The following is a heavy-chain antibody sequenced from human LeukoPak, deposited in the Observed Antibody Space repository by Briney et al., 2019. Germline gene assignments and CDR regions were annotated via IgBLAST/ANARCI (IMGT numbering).Heavy chain of an antibody. CDR2: ISSSGRTV. CDR1: GFPFSDNY. CDR3: ARGHWYPDL. J-gene: IGHJ2*01. Sequence: KPGGSLRLSCVASGFPFSDNYMTWIRQAPGKGLEWVSYISSSGRTVYYADSVKGRFTISRDNAKNSLYLQMNSLRVEDTAVYYCARGHWYPDLWGRGTLVTVSS. V-gene: IGHV3-11*01.